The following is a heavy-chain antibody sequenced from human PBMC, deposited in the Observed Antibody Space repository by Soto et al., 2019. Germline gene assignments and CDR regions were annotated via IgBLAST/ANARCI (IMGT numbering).Heavy chain of an antibody. CDR3: ARGRRWPAHPFDY. Sequence: PSETLSLTCAVYGGSFSGYYWSWIRQPPGKGLEWIGEINHSGSTNYNPSLKSRVTISVDTSKNQFSLKLSSVTAADTAVYYCARGRRWPAHPFDYWGQGTLVTVSS. CDR1: GGSFSGYY. J-gene: IGHJ4*02. V-gene: IGHV4-34*01. CDR2: INHSGST.